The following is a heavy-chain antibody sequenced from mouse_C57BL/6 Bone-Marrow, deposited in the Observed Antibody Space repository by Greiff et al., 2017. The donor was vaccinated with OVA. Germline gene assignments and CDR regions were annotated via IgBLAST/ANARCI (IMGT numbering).Heavy chain of an antibody. D-gene: IGHD1-1*01. J-gene: IGHJ2*01. CDR1: GFTFSNYW. Sequence: EVKVEESGGGLVQPGGSMKLSCVASGFTFSNYWMNWVRQSPEKGLEWVAQIRLKSDNYATHYAESVKGRFTISRDDSKSSVYRQMNNLRAEDTGIYYCTRGSSYFDYWGQGTTLTVSS. CDR3: TRGSSYFDY. CDR2: IRLKSDNYAT. V-gene: IGHV6-3*01.